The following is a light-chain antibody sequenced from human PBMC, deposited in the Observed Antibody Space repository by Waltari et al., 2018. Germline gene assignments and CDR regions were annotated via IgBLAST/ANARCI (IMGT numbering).Light chain of an antibody. Sequence: EIVMTQSPPTLSVSPGESATLSCRASQTVGSNLAWYQQKPGQAPRLLSYGTYTRATGIPARFSGSGSGTEFTLTISSLQSEDFAVYYCQQHNTWPPLTFGGGTKVEIK. V-gene: IGKV3-15*01. CDR1: QTVGSN. CDR2: GTY. J-gene: IGKJ4*01. CDR3: QQHNTWPPLT.